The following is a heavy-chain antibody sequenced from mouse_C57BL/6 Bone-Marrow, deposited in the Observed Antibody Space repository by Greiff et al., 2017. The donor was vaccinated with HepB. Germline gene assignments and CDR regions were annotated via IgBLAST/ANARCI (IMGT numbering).Heavy chain of an antibody. D-gene: IGHD2-1*01. J-gene: IGHJ1*03. V-gene: IGHV5-17*01. CDR1: GFTFSDYG. CDR3: ARSYGNYPWYFDG. Sequence: EVQLVESGGGLVKPGGSLKLSCAASGFTFSDYGMHWVRQAPEKGLEWVAYISSGSSTIYYADTVKGRFTISRDNAKTTLFLQMTSLRSEDTAMYYCARSYGNYPWYFDGWGTGTTVTVSS. CDR2: ISSGSSTI.